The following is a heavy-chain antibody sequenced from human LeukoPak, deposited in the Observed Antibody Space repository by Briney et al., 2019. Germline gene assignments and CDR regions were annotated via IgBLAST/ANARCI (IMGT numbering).Heavy chain of an antibody. J-gene: IGHJ3*02. CDR3: ARDQSYGIDAFDI. V-gene: IGHV3-53*01. CDR1: GFTVSSNY. D-gene: IGHD2-8*01. Sequence: PGGSLRLSCAASGFTVSSNYMSWVRQAPGKGLEWVSVIYSGGSTYYADSVKGRFTISRDNSKNTLYLQMNSLRAEDTAVYYCARDQSYGIDAFDIWGQGTMVTVSS. CDR2: IYSGGST.